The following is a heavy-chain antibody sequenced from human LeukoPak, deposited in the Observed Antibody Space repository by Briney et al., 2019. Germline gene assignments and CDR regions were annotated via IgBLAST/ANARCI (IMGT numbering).Heavy chain of an antibody. CDR1: GYTLTDYN. Sequence: GASVKVSCKASGYTLTDYNMHWVRQAPGQGPEWMGWIDPKSGGTNYAHRFQGRVTITRDTSISTAYMELSRLRSDDTAVYYCARVSDIEVVPAPLGVNEFDIWGQGTMVTVSS. CDR2: IDPKSGGT. V-gene: IGHV1-2*07. CDR3: ARVSDIEVVPAPLGVNEFDI. J-gene: IGHJ3*02. D-gene: IGHD2-2*01.